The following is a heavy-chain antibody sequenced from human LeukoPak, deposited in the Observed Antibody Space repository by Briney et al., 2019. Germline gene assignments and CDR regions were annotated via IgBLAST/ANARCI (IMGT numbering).Heavy chain of an antibody. J-gene: IGHJ4*02. CDR3: ARRGRYGSGSYENFVPFDY. Sequence: SVKVSCKASGGTFSSYAISWVRQAPGQGLEWMGGIIPIFGTANYAQKFQGRVMITADESTSTAYMELSSLRSEDTAVYYCARRGRYGSGSYENFVPFDYWGQGTLVTVSS. D-gene: IGHD3-10*01. CDR1: GGTFSSYA. V-gene: IGHV1-69*13. CDR2: IIPIFGTA.